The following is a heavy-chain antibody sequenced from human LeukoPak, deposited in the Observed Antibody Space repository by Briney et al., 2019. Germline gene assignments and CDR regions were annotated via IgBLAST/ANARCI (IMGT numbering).Heavy chain of an antibody. CDR2: INPNSGGT. CDR3: AREPGTYYDFWSGYTSRDAGDY. D-gene: IGHD3-3*01. CDR1: GYTFTGYY. J-gene: IGHJ4*02. V-gene: IGHV1-2*06. Sequence: GASVKVSCKASGYTFTGYYMHWVRQAPGQGLEWMGRINPNSGGTNYAQKFQDRVTMTRDTSISTAYMELSRLRSDDTAVYYCAREPGTYYDFWSGYTSRDAGDYWGQGTLVTVSS.